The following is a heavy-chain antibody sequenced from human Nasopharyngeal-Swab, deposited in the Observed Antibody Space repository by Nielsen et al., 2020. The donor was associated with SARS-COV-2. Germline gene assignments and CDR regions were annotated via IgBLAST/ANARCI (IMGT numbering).Heavy chain of an antibody. D-gene: IGHD5-18*01. Sequence: GESLKISCAASGFTFSSYWMHWVRQAPGKGLVWVSRINSDGSSTSYADSVKGRFTISRDNAKNTLYLQMNSLRAEDTAVYYCARDLGGYSYGDYWGQGTLVTVSS. CDR3: ARDLGGYSYGDY. V-gene: IGHV3-74*01. CDR1: GFTFSSYW. J-gene: IGHJ4*02. CDR2: INSDGSST.